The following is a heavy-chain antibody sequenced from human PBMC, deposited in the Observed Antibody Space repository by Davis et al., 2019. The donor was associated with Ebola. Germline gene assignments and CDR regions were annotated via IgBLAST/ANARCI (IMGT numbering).Heavy chain of an antibody. Sequence: GESLKISCAASGFSFNEYHMSWIRQAPGKGLEWLAYINGDSSYTNYADSVKGRFTISRDNSKNMLYLQMNSLRPEDTAVYYCAKPSSFSSGYFDAFDKWGHGTLVTVSS. CDR1: GFSFNEYH. J-gene: IGHJ3*02. CDR2: INGDSSYT. V-gene: IGHV3-11*03. D-gene: IGHD3-22*01. CDR3: AKPSSFSSGYFDAFDK.